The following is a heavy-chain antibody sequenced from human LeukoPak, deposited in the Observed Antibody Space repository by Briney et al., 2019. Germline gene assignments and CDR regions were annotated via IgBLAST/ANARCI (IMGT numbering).Heavy chain of an antibody. V-gene: IGHV4-4*07. CDR3: ARGGSSWQSFDY. Sequence: SETLSLTCSVSGVSISSYYWSWIRQPAGKGLEWIGRIYTSGTTNYNPSLKSRVTMSVDTSKNQFSLKLTSVTAADTAVYYCARGGSSWQSFDYWGQGTLVTVSS. D-gene: IGHD6-13*01. CDR1: GVSISSYY. CDR2: IYTSGTT. J-gene: IGHJ4*02.